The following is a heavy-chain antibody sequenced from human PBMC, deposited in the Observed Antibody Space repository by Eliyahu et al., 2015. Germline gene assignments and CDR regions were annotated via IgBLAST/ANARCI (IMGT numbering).Heavy chain of an antibody. CDR3: ASGGFTTLDY. CDR2: IXQTEST. Sequence: QLQLQESGSGLVRPSQTLSLTCTVXGGXLXXAAASXSWIRQPPGKGLEWIGYIXQTESTXYNPSLESRVTISVDRSENQFSLKLNSVTAADTAVYYCASGGFTTLDYWGQGILVTVSS. J-gene: IGHJ4*02. V-gene: IGHV4-30-2*01. CDR1: GGXLXXAAAS. D-gene: IGHD1-1*01.